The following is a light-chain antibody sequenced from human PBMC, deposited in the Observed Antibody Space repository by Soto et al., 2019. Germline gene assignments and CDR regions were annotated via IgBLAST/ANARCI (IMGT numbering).Light chain of an antibody. J-gene: IGKJ4*01. V-gene: IGKV1-12*01. CDR2: GAS. CDR3: QQADSFPLT. Sequence: DIQMTQSPSSVSASVGDRVTITCRASQGISRWLAWYQQKPGKAPNLLIYGASSLQSGVPSRFSGSGSGTDFTLTINSLQPEDFATYYCQQADSFPLTFGGGTKVEIK. CDR1: QGISRW.